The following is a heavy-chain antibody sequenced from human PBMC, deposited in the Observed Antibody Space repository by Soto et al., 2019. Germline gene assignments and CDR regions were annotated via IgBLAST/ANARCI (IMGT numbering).Heavy chain of an antibody. CDR1: GFTFSSYA. J-gene: IGHJ4*02. Sequence: GGSLRLSCAASGFTFSSYAMSWVRQAPGKGLEWVSAISGSGGSTYYADSVKGRFTISRDNSKNTLYLQMNSLRAEDTAVYYCASGKYYDFWSGWGPFDYWGQGTLVTVSS. D-gene: IGHD3-3*01. V-gene: IGHV3-23*01. CDR2: ISGSGGST. CDR3: ASGKYYDFWSGWGPFDY.